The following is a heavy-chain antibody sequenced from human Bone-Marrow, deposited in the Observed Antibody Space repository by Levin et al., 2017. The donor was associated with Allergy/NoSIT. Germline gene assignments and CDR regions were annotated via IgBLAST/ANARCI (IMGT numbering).Heavy chain of an antibody. CDR3: VKELRIAAAGTVGFDY. J-gene: IGHJ4*02. CDR2: ISDGGDNT. Sequence: GGSLRLSCAASGFTFSSYAMSWVRQAPGKGLEWVSSISDGGDNTYYADSVKGRFTISRDNSKNTLFLQMNSLRAEDTAVYYCVKELRIAAAGTVGFDYWGQGTLVTVSS. V-gene: IGHV3-23*01. CDR1: GFTFSSYA. D-gene: IGHD6-13*01.